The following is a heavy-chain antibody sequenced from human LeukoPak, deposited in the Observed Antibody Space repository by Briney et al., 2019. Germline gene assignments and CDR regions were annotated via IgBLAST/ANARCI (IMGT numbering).Heavy chain of an antibody. CDR2: IIPIFGTA. CDR1: GGTFSSYA. J-gene: IGHJ3*02. V-gene: IGHV1-69*13. CDR3: ATAAAGNSDAFDI. D-gene: IGHD6-13*01. Sequence: ASVKVSCKASGGTFSSYAISWVRQAPGQGLEWMGGIIPIFGTANYAQNFQGRVTITADESTSTAYMELSSLRSEDTAVYYCATAAAGNSDAFDIWGQGTMVTVSS.